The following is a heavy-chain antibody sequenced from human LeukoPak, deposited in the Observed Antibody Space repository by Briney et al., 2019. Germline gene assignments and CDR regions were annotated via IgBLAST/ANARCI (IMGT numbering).Heavy chain of an antibody. D-gene: IGHD6-19*01. V-gene: IGHV3-21*01. CDR2: ISSSSSYI. J-gene: IGHJ6*03. CDR3: ARDSLIAVAGSYYYYMDV. CDR1: GFTFSSYS. Sequence: KPGGSLRLSCAASGFTFSSYSMNRVRQAPGKGLEWVSSISSSSSYIYYADSVKGRFTISRDNAKNSLYLQMNSLRAEDTAVYYCARDSLIAVAGSYYYYMDVWGKGTTVTVSS.